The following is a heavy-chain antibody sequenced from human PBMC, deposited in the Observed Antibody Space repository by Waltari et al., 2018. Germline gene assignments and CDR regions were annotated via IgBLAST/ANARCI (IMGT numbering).Heavy chain of an antibody. V-gene: IGHV3-30*18. D-gene: IGHD6-13*01. CDR2: ISYDGSNK. CDR1: GFTFSSYG. J-gene: IGHJ6*02. CDR3: AKVLTRDSSSWYYYYGMDV. Sequence: QVQLVESGGGVVQPGRSLRLSCAASGFTFSSYGMHWVRQAPGKGLEWVAVISYDGSNKYYADSVKGRFTISRDNSKNTLYLQMNSLRAEDTAVYYCAKVLTRDSSSWYYYYGMDVWGQGTTVTVSS.